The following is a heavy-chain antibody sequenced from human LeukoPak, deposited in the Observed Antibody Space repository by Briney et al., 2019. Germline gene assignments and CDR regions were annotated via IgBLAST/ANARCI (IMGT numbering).Heavy chain of an antibody. CDR2: ISSSGRTI. Sequence: GGSLRLSCAAPGLTFSSYEMNWVRQATGKGLERVSYISSSGRTIYYADSVKGRFTISRDNAKNSLSLQMNSLRAEATDVYYCARSTYGDYSPYFDYWGQGTLVTVSS. J-gene: IGHJ4*02. CDR1: GLTFSSYE. CDR3: ARSTYGDYSPYFDY. V-gene: IGHV3-48*03. D-gene: IGHD4-17*01.